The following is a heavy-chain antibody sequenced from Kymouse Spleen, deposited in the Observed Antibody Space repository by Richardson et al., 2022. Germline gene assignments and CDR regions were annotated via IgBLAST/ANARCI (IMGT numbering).Heavy chain of an antibody. CDR3: TTDVPTYYYGSGTVYYGMDV. D-gene: IGHD3-10*01. CDR1: GFTFSNAW. CDR2: IKSKTDGGTT. J-gene: IGHJ6*02. Sequence: EVQLVESGGGLVKPGGSLRLSCAASGFTFSNAWMSWVRQAPGKGLEWVGRIKSKTDGGTTDYAAPVKGRFTISRDDSKNTLYLQMNSLKTEDTAVYYCTTDVPTYYYGSGTVYYGMDVWGQGTTVTVSS. V-gene: IGHV3-15*01.